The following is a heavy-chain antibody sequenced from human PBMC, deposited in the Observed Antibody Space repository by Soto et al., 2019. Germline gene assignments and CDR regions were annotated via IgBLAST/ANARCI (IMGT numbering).Heavy chain of an antibody. CDR2: INHSGRV. D-gene: IGHD3-22*01. Sequence: TSETLSLTCAVYGGSFSCHSWTLIRQSPGKGLEWIGDINHSGRVNYSPSLKSRVTISLDTSKSQFSLTLSAVTAADTAMYYCSTRAYDTNGYYRFDPWGQGTLVTFSS. J-gene: IGHJ5*01. V-gene: IGHV4-34*01. CDR3: STRAYDTNGYYRFDP. CDR1: GGSFSCHS.